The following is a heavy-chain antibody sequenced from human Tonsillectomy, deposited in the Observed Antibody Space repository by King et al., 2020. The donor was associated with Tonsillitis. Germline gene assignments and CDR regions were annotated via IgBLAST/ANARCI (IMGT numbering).Heavy chain of an antibody. CDR1: GFTFDDYA. CDR2: VSWNGGNL. J-gene: IGHJ3*01. V-gene: IGHV3-9*01. CDR3: ARDRGGVWRMPTFDV. Sequence: EVQLVESGGGLVQPGRSLRLSCAASGFTFDDYAMHWVRQVPGKGLEWVSGVSWNGGNLGYAASVKGRFTISRDSANNSLYLQMNSLRSEDTALYYCARDRGGVWRMPTFDVWGQGTMVTVSS. D-gene: IGHD3-16*01.